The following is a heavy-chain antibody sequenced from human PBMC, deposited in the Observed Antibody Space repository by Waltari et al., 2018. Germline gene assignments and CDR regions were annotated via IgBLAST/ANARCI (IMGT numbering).Heavy chain of an antibody. CDR2: ISGSGGST. D-gene: IGHD4-17*01. J-gene: IGHJ6*03. Sequence: EVQLLESGGGLVQPGGSLRLSCAASGFTFSSYAMSWVRPAPGKGLEWVSAISGSGGSTYYADSVKGRFTISRDNSKNTLYLQMNSLRAEDTAVYYCARETTVVTPHYYYYMDVWGKGTTVTVSS. CDR1: GFTFSSYA. CDR3: ARETTVVTPHYYYYMDV. V-gene: IGHV3-23*01.